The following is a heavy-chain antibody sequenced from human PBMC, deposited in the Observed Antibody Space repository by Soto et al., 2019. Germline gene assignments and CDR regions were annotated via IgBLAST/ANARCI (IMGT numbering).Heavy chain of an antibody. CDR2: IDSDGSGT. Sequence: LRLSCAASGFTFGSYWMNWVRQAPGKGLVWVSRIDSDGSGTTYADSVKGRFTTSRDNAKNTLYLQMSSLRVEDTAVYYCARGRPYGMDVWGQGTTVTVSS. J-gene: IGHJ6*02. D-gene: IGHD6-6*01. CDR1: GFTFGSYW. CDR3: ARGRPYGMDV. V-gene: IGHV3-74*01.